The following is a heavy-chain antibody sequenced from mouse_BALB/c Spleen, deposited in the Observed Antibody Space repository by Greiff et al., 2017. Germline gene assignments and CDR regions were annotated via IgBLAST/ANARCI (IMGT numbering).Heavy chain of an antibody. CDR2: IWSGGST. CDR1: GFSLTSYG. D-gene: IGHD2-1*01. J-gene: IGHJ4*01. Sequence: VQLVESGPGLVQPSQSLSITCTVSGFSLTSYGVHWVRQSPGKGLEWLGVIWSGGSTDYNAAFISRLSISKDNSKSQVFFKMNSLQANDTAIYYCARDGNYENYYAMDYWGQGTSVTVSS. CDR3: ARDGNYENYYAMDY. V-gene: IGHV2-2*02.